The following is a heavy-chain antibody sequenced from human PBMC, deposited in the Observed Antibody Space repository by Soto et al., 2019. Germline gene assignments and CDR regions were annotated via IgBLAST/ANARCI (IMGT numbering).Heavy chain of an antibody. CDR2: ISWNSGSI. Sequence: GGSLRLSCAASGFTFDDYAMHWVRQAPGKGLEWVSGISWNSGSIGYADSVKGRFTISRDNAKNSLYLQMNSLRAEDTALYYCAKGDCSSTSCYPAYWGQGTLVTVSS. CDR1: GFTFDDYA. CDR3: AKGDCSSTSCYPAY. D-gene: IGHD2-2*01. V-gene: IGHV3-9*01. J-gene: IGHJ4*02.